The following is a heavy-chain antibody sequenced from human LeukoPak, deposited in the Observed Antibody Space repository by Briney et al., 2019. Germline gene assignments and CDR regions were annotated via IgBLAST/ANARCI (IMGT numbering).Heavy chain of an antibody. CDR2: ISTSGTTI. V-gene: IGHV3-48*02. D-gene: IGHD5-18*01. CDR1: GFTFSTYT. J-gene: IGHJ4*02. CDR3: VRGSYGHDF. Sequence: PGGSLRLSCAASGFTFSTYTMNWVRQAPGKGLDWVSYISTSGTTIYYADSVKGRFTISRDNARNSVFSQMNSLRDEDTAVYYCVRGSYGHDFWGQGTLVTVSS.